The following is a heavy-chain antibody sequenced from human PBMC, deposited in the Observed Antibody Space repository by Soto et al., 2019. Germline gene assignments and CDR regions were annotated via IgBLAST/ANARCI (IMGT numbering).Heavy chain of an antibody. V-gene: IGHV1-18*01. Sequence: GASVKVSCKASGYTFTRSGISWVRQAPGQGLEWMGWISTYNGDTNYAQTFQGRVTMTTDTSTSTVHMEVRSLRSDDTAVYYCAREGVAPYYYYGMDVWGQVTPVTVSS. CDR1: GYTFTRSG. J-gene: IGHJ6*02. CDR3: AREGVAPYYYYGMDV. CDR2: ISTYNGDT. D-gene: IGHD5-12*01.